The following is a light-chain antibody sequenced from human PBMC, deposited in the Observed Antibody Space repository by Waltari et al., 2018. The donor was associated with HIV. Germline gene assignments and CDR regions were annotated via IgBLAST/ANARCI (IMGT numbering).Light chain of an antibody. J-gene: IGLJ2*01. CDR2: LNSDGSH. CDR3: QTWGTGIRV. Sequence: QLVLTQSPSASASLGASVKLTCTLSSGHSSYAIAWHQQKSEKGPRYLMKLNSDGSHNKGDRIPDRFSGSSSGAERYLTISSLQSEDEADYYCQTWGTGIRVFGGGTKLTVL. V-gene: IGLV4-69*01. CDR1: SGHSSYA.